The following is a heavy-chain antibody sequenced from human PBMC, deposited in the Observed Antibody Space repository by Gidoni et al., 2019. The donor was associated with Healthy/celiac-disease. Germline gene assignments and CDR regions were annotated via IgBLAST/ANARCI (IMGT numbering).Heavy chain of an antibody. CDR3: ARGPSGPYYFDY. V-gene: IGHV4-34*01. CDR2: INHSGST. Sequence: QVQLQQWGAGLLKPSETLSLTCAVYGGSFSGYYWSWIRQPPGKGLEWIGEINHSGSTNYNPSLKSRVTISVDTSKNQFSLKLSSVTAADTAVYYCARGPSGPYYFDYWGQGTLVTVSS. CDR1: GGSFSGYY. J-gene: IGHJ4*02.